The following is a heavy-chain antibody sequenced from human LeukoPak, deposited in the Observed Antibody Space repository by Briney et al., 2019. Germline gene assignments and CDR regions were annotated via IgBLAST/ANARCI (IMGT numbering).Heavy chain of an antibody. V-gene: IGHV1-46*01. CDR2: INPSGGST. Sequence: ASVTVSCKASGYTFSNYYIYWVRQAPGQGLEWMEIINPSGGSTTYAQKFQGRVTMTRDTSTSTVYMELSSLRSEDTAVYYCARAFNSMVRGIGYWGQGTLVTVSS. CDR3: ARAFNSMVRGIGY. J-gene: IGHJ4*02. D-gene: IGHD3-10*01. CDR1: GYTFSNYY.